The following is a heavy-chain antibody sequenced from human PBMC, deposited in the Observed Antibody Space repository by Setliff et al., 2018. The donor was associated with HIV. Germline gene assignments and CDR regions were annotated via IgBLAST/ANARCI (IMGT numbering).Heavy chain of an antibody. D-gene: IGHD3-3*01. Sequence: SETLSLTCNVSGDSVINYDWTWVRQPAGKGLEWIGRVYGNTITKYNPFLESRLTLSLDAPKNQFSLRLRSLSAADTGIYYCARDHFGVPGDSWGQGIQVTVSS. J-gene: IGHJ5*01. CDR1: GDSVINYD. V-gene: IGHV4-4*07. CDR2: VYGNTIT. CDR3: ARDHFGVPGDS.